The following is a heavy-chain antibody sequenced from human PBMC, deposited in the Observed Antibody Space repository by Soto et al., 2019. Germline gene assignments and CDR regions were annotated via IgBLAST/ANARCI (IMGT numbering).Heavy chain of an antibody. J-gene: IGHJ3*02. CDR2: IDQSGGTA. D-gene: IGHD2-8*01. Sequence: EVQLLESGGDLVQPGGSLRLSCAASGFIFSSYAMTWVRQAPGKGLELVAGIDQSGGTAYYAESVRGRVAISRDNSINTLYLQMSSLRAEVTALYYCAYPRGYGVFDAVDIWGQGTMVTVSS. CDR3: AYPRGYGVFDAVDI. V-gene: IGHV3-23*01. CDR1: GFIFSSYA.